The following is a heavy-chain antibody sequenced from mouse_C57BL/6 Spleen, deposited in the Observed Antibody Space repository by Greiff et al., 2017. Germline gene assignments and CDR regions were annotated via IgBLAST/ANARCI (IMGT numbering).Heavy chain of an antibody. J-gene: IGHJ2*01. CDR2: ISGGGGNT. CDR3: ARLTTVYYFDY. D-gene: IGHD1-1*01. Sequence: EVKVEESGGGLVKPGGSLKLSCAASGFTFSSYTMSWVRQTPEKRLEWVATISGGGGNTYYPDSVKGRFTISRDNAKNTLYLQMSSLRSEDTALYYCARLTTVYYFDYWGQGTTLTVSS. CDR1: GFTFSSYT. V-gene: IGHV5-9*01.